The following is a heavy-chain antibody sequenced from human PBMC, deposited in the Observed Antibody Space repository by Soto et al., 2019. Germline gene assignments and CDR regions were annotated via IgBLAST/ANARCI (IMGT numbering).Heavy chain of an antibody. CDR3: AKGGQLLTEGGGY. Sequence: EVQLVESGGGLVQPGRSLRLSCAASGFTFDDYAMHWVRQAPGKGLEWVSGISWYSGSIGYAESVKGRFTISRDNAKYCLYLRMSSLRAEGTALYYCAKGGQLLTEGGGYWGQGTLVTVSS. V-gene: IGHV3-9*01. D-gene: IGHD2-2*01. CDR1: GFTFDDYA. CDR2: ISWYSGSI. J-gene: IGHJ4*02.